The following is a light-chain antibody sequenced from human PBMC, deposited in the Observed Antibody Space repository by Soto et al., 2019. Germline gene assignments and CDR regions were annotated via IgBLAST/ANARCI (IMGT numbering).Light chain of an antibody. CDR1: QTILYSSNNKNY. J-gene: IGKJ1*01. CDR2: GAS. V-gene: IGKV4-1*01. CDR3: QQYYTTRT. Sequence: DIVMTQSPDSLAVSLGERATINCKSSQTILYSSNNKNYLAWYQQRPGQPPKLLIYGASTRESGVPDRFSGSGSGPDFTLTISSLQAEDVAVYYCQQYYTTRTFGQGTKVEIK.